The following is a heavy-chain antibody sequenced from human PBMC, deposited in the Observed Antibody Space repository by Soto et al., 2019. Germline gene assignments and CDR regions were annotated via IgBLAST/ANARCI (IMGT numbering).Heavy chain of an antibody. CDR1: GCTFNSYA. CDR3: ARGARNYDFWTGYSGSGRPDAFDI. V-gene: IGHV1-69*13. D-gene: IGHD3-3*01. Sequence: SVKVSCKASGCTFNSYAINWVRQAPGQGLEWMGGIIPIFGTANYAEKFQDRVTITADESTSTAYMELSSLRSEDTAVYYCARGARNYDFWTGYSGSGRPDAFDIWGQGTMVTVSS. J-gene: IGHJ3*02. CDR2: IIPIFGTA.